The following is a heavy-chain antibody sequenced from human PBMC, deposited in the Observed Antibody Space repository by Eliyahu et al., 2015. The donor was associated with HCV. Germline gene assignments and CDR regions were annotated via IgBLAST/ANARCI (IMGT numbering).Heavy chain of an antibody. D-gene: IGHD3-3*01. CDR1: GFTFSSYW. CDR2: IKQDGSEK. Sequence: EVQLVESGGGLVQPGGSLRLSCAASGFTFSSYWMSWVRQAPGKGLEGVANIKQDGSEKYYVDSVKGRFTISRDNAKNSLYLQMNSLRAEDTAVYYCARELDFWSGHFDYWGQGTLVTVSS. J-gene: IGHJ4*02. V-gene: IGHV3-7*04. CDR3: ARELDFWSGHFDY.